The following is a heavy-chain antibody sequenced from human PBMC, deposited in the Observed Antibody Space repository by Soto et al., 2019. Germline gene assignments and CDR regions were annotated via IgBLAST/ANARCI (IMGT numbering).Heavy chain of an antibody. Sequence: SSETQSLTCAVYGGYFSGYYWTWIRQPPGTGLEWIGEINHSGSTNYNPSLKSRVTISVDTSKNQFSLKLTSVTAADTAVYYCARDKITGLFDYWGQGTLVTVSS. CDR1: GGYFSGYY. J-gene: IGHJ4*02. CDR3: ARDKITGLFDY. V-gene: IGHV4-34*01. D-gene: IGHD2-8*02. CDR2: INHSGST.